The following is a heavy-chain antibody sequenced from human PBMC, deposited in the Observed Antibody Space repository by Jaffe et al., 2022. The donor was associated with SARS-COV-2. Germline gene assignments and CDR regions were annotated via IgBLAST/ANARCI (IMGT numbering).Heavy chain of an antibody. V-gene: IGHV4-34*01. CDR1: GGSFRGYY. CDR3: ARGGTSALKY. J-gene: IGHJ4*02. Sequence: QVQLQQWGTGLLKPSETLSLTCAVYGGSFRGYYWSWVRQSPGKGLEWIGEINHSANTKYNPSLASRLTMSVDTSKNQFSLKLTSVTAADTAVYYCARGGTSALKYWGQGGLVTVSS. D-gene: IGHD1-1*01. CDR2: INHSANT.